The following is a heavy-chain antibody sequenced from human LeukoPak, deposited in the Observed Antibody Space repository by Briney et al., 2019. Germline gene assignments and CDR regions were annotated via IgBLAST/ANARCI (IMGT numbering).Heavy chain of an antibody. V-gene: IGHV1-8*01. D-gene: IGHD3-10*01. J-gene: IGHJ4*02. Sequence: EAPVKVSCKASGYTFTSYDINWVRQATGQGLEWMGWMNPNSGNTGYAQKFQGRVTMTRNTSISTAYMELSSLRSEDTAVYYCARDPLWFGTKFDYWGQGTLVTVSS. CDR2: MNPNSGNT. CDR1: GYTFTSYD. CDR3: ARDPLWFGTKFDY.